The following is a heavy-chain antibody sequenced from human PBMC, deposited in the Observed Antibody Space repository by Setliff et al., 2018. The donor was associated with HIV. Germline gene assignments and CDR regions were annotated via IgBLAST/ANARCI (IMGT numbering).Heavy chain of an antibody. Sequence: ASVKVSCKTSGYTFPDYYLHWVRQAPGQGLEWMGRISPNSGGTNYAQKFQGRVTMTRDTSISTAYMELSRLISDDTAVYYCARESRDIVATSPLDYWGQGTLVTVSS. D-gene: IGHD5-12*01. CDR3: ARESRDIVATSPLDY. V-gene: IGHV1-2*06. CDR2: ISPNSGGT. CDR1: GYTFPDYY. J-gene: IGHJ4*02.